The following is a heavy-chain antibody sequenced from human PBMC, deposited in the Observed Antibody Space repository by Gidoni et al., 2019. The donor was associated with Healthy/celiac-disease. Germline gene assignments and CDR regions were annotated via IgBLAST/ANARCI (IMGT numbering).Heavy chain of an antibody. CDR3: ARGGGDDYGDQRPYNWFDP. CDR2: INAGKGNT. J-gene: IGHJ5*02. Sequence: QVQLVQSGAQAKKPGASVKVSFKASGYTFTSHAMHWVRPPPGQRIEWMGWINAGKGNTKDSQKFQGRVHITRDTSASTAYMELSSLRSEDTAVYYCARGGGDDYGDQRPYNWFDPWGQGTLVTVSA. CDR1: GYTFTSHA. D-gene: IGHD4-17*01. V-gene: IGHV1-3*01.